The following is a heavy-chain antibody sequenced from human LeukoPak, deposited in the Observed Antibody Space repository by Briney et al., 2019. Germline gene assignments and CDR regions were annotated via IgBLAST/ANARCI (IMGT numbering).Heavy chain of an antibody. J-gene: IGHJ4*02. CDR2: IKQDGSEK. CDR1: GFTFSSYW. Sequence: GGSLRLSCAASGFTFSSYWMSWVRQAPGKGLECVANIKQDGSEKYYVDSVKGRFTISRDNAKNSLYLQMNSLRAEDTAVYYCARDHGSGWYRDFDYWGQGTLVTVSS. V-gene: IGHV3-7*01. CDR3: ARDHGSGWYRDFDY. D-gene: IGHD6-19*01.